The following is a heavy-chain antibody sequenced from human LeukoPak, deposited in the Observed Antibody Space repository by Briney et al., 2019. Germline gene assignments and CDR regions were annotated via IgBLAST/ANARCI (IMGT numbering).Heavy chain of an antibody. CDR1: GASIDSHS. CDR2: IWYDGSNK. J-gene: IGHJ6*02. V-gene: IGHV3-33*07. Sequence: LSLTCAVSGASIDSHSWWSWVRQAPGKGLEWVAVIWYDGSNKYYADSVKGRFTISRDNSKNTLYLQMNSLRAEDTAVYYCARNGYCSGGSCYSGNYYYYGMDVWGQGTTVTVSS. D-gene: IGHD2-15*01. CDR3: ARNGYCSGGSCYSGNYYYYGMDV.